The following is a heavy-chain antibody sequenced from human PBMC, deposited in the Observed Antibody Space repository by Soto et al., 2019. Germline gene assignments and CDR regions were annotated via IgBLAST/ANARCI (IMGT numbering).Heavy chain of an antibody. CDR1: GITISNAW. D-gene: IGHD3-10*01. J-gene: IGHJ6*02. CDR3: TTGSVEGV. V-gene: IGHV3-15*07. CDR2: IKTNTEVGTT. Sequence: EVQLVESGGGFIYPGGSLRLSCAASGITISNAWMNWVRQAPGKGLEWVGRIKTNTEVGTTDYAAAVKGRFTVSRDDSRSTRYLQRIIMRTEDTAVYYCTTGSVEGVWGQGTTVTVSS.